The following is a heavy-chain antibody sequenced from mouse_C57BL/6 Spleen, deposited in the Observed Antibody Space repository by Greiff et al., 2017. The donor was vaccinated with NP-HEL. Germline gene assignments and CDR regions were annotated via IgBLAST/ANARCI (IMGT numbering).Heavy chain of an antibody. D-gene: IGHD2-4*01. J-gene: IGHJ3*01. CDR2: IYPGSGST. V-gene: IGHV1-55*01. Sequence: VQLQQPGAELVKPGASVKMSCKASGYTFTSYWITWVKQRPGQGLEWIGDIYPGSGSTNYNEKFKSKATLTVDTSSSTAYMQLSSLTSEDSAVYYCARYGDYDPWFAYWGQGTLVTVSA. CDR3: ARYGDYDPWFAY. CDR1: GYTFTSYW.